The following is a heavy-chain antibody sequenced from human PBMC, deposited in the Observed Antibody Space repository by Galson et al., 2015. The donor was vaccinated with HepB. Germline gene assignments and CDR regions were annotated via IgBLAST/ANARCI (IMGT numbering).Heavy chain of an antibody. D-gene: IGHD1/OR15-1a*01. J-gene: IGHJ6*02. CDR2: IYTSGST. Sequence: ETLSLTCTVSGGSISSYYWSWIRQPAGKGLEWIGRIYTSGSTNYNPSLKSRVTMSVDTSKNQFSLKLSSVTAADTAVYYCARDGRGTKAYYYYYYGMDVWGQGTTVTVSS. CDR3: ARDGRGTKAYYYYYYGMDV. V-gene: IGHV4-4*07. CDR1: GGSISSYY.